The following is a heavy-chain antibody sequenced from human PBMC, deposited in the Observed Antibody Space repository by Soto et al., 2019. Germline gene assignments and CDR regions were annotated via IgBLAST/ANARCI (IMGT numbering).Heavy chain of an antibody. V-gene: IGHV5-51*01. CDR3: ARNNIVVVPAATRVDYGMDV. Sequence: GESLKISCKGSGYSFTRYWIGWVRQMPGKGLEWMGIIYPGDSDTRYSPSFQGQVTISADKSISTAYLQWSSLKASDTAMYYCARNNIVVVPAATRVDYGMDVWGQGTTVTVSS. D-gene: IGHD2-2*01. CDR1: GYSFTRYW. CDR2: IYPGDSDT. J-gene: IGHJ6*02.